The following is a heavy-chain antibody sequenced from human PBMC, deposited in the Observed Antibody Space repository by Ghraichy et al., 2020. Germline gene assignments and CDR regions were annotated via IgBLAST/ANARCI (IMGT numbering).Heavy chain of an antibody. V-gene: IGHV1-2*02. J-gene: IGHJ4*02. CDR3: ARERRGIQLAGPFDY. CDR1: GYTFTGYY. D-gene: IGHD2-15*01. Sequence: ASVKVSCKASGYTFTGYYMHWVRQAPGQGLEWMGWINPNSGGTNYAQKFQGRVTMTRDTSISTAYMELSRLRSDDTAVYYCARERRGIQLAGPFDYWGQGTLVTVSS. CDR2: INPNSGGT.